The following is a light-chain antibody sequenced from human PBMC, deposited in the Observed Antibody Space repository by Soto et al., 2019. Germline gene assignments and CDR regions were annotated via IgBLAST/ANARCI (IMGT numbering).Light chain of an antibody. CDR1: QGISNY. CDR2: AAS. V-gene: IGKV1-27*01. Sequence: DIQMTQSPSSLSASVGDRVTITCRASQGISNYLAWYQQKPGKVPKLLSYAASTLQSGVPSRFSGSGSGTDFTLTISSLQPEDVATYYCQKYNSATFTCGQGTRLEIK. J-gene: IGKJ5*01. CDR3: QKYNSATFT.